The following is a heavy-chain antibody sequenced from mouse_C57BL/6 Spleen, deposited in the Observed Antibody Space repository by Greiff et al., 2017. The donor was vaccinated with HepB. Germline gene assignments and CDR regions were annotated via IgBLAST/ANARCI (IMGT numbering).Heavy chain of an antibody. CDR2: INPNNGGT. CDR1: GYTFTDYY. D-gene: IGHD2-1*01. CDR3: ASGDSTPFDY. J-gene: IGHJ2*01. V-gene: IGHV1-26*01. Sequence: EVQLQQSGPELVKPGASVKISCKASGYTFTDYYMNWVKQSHGKSLEWIGDINPNNGGTSYNQKFKGKATLTVDKSSSTAYMELRSLTSEDSAVYYCASGDSTPFDYWGQGTTLTVSS.